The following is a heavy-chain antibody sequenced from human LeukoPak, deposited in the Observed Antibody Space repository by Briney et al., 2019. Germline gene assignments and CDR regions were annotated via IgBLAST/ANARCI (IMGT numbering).Heavy chain of an antibody. J-gene: IGHJ6*02. V-gene: IGHV3-30*04. CDR1: GFTISSYA. CDR2: ISYDGSNK. Sequence: GGSLRLSCAASGFTISSYAMHWVRQTPGKGLEWVAVISYDGSNKYDADSVKGRFTISRDNSKNTLYLQMNSLRAEDTAVYYCARGPYYYGMDVWGQGTTVTVSS. CDR3: ARGPYYYGMDV.